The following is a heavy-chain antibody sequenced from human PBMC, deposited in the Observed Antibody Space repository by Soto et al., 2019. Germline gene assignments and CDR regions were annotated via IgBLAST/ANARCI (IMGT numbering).Heavy chain of an antibody. CDR1: GGSISNYY. J-gene: IGHJ5*02. CDR2: VSSTGST. Sequence: LSLTCTVSGGSISNYYWSWIRQPAEKRLEWIGRVSSTGSTYYNPSLKSRVTISVDTSKNQVSLNLTSVTAADTAVYYCARGVPAAGTDWFDPWGQGTLVTVSS. CDR3: ARGVPAAGTDWFDP. D-gene: IGHD6-13*01. V-gene: IGHV4-4*07.